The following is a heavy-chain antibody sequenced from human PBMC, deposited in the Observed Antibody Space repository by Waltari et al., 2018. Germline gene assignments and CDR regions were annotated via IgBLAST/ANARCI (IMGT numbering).Heavy chain of an antibody. CDR3: ARLTPPGAVAGRFDY. J-gene: IGHJ4*02. D-gene: IGHD6-19*01. CDR2: IYYSGST. V-gene: IGHV4-59*01. CDR1: GGSISSYY. Sequence: QVQLQESGPGLVKPSETLSLTCTVSGGSISSYYWSWIRQPPGKGLEWIGYIYYSGSTNYNPSLTSRVTISVDTSKNQFSLKLSSVTAADTAVYYCARLTPPGAVAGRFDYWGQGTLVTVSS.